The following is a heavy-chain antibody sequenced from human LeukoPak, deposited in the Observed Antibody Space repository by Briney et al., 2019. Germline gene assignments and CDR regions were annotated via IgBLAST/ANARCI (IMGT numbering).Heavy chain of an antibody. J-gene: IGHJ4*02. D-gene: IGHD3-3*01. CDR3: ARLSYTIFGVVTIGHFDY. V-gene: IGHV4-34*01. Sequence: SETLSLTCAVYGGSFSGYYWSWIRQPPGKGLEWIGEINHSGSTNYNPSLKSRVTISVDTSKNQFPLKLSSVTAADTAVYYCARLSYTIFGVVTIGHFDYWGQGTLVTVSS. CDR2: INHSGST. CDR1: GGSFSGYY.